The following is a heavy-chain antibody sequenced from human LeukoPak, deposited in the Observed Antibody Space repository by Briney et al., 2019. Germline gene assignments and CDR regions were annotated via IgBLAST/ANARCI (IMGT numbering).Heavy chain of an antibody. V-gene: IGHV3-7*01. Sequence: GGSLRLSCTASGFIFSSFWMAWVRQAPGKGLEWVANIKPDGSLQFYGDCVKGRFPISRDNAKNSLYLQMNNLRAEDTALYYCATSYDSSGCDWGQGTLVTVSS. CDR3: ATSYDSSGCD. CDR1: GFIFSSFW. J-gene: IGHJ4*02. CDR2: IKPDGSLQ. D-gene: IGHD3-22*01.